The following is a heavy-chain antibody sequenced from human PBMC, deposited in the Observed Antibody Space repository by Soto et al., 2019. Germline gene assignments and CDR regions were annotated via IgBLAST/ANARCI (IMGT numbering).Heavy chain of an antibody. CDR3: ARAYCSGGSCYYYYYYYGMDV. V-gene: IGHV4-34*01. CDR1: GGSFSGYD. CDR2: INHSGST. J-gene: IGHJ6*02. D-gene: IGHD2-15*01. Sequence: SETLSLTYAVDGGSFSGYDWSWILQPPGKGVEWIGEINHSGSTNYNPSLKSRVTISVDTSKNQFSLKLSSVTAADTAVYYCARAYCSGGSCYYYYYYYGMDVWGQGTTVTVSS.